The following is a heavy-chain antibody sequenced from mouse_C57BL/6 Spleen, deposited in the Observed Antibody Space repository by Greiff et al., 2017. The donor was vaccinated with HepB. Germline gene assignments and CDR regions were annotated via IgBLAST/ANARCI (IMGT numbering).Heavy chain of an antibody. CDR3: ARQALDGYFDY. D-gene: IGHD2-10*02. V-gene: IGHV14-2*01. CDR2: IDPEDGET. J-gene: IGHJ2*01. CDR1: GFNIKDYS. Sequence: EVQLQQSGAELVKPGASVKLSCTASGFNIKDYSMHWVKQRPEQGLEWIGRIDPEDGETKYAPKFQGKATIPADTSSNTAYLQLSSLPSEDTAVYCGARQALDGYFDYWGQGTTLTVSS.